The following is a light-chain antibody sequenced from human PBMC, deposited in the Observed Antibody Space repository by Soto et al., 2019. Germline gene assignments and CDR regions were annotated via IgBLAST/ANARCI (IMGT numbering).Light chain of an antibody. CDR3: LLDFSYFWA. J-gene: IGKJ1*01. Sequence: AIQLTQSPSSLSASVGGRGPITCRASQGIRSALGWYQQKPGKVPKLLIYAASTLQSGVPSRFSGSGSGTDFTLTISSLQPEDFATYYCLLDFSYFWAFGQGTKVDNK. CDR2: AAS. V-gene: IGKV1-6*01. CDR1: QGIRSA.